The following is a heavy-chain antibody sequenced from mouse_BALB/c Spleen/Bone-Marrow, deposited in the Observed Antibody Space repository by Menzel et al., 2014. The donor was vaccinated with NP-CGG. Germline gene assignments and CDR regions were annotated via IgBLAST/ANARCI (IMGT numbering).Heavy chain of an antibody. CDR2: IYPGDASS. CDR3: ARNGYFFDY. D-gene: IGHD2-2*01. Sequence: VQLQQSGPELVKPGASVKMSCKASGYTFTSYYIHWVKLRPGQGLEWIGWIYPGDASSKYNEKFKGKTTLTADKSSSTAYMLLSSLTSEDSAIYFCARNGYFFDYWGQGTTLTVSS. CDR1: GYTFTSYY. J-gene: IGHJ2*01. V-gene: IGHV1S56*01.